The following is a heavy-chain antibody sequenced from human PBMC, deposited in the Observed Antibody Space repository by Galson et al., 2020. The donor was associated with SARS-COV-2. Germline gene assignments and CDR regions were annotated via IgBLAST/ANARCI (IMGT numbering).Heavy chain of an antibody. CDR2: ISWNSGSI. CDR1: GFTFDDYA. CDR3: ANAPSWVTGEVAAFDI. J-gene: IGHJ3*02. Sequence: GGSLRLSCAASGFTFDDYAMHWVRQAPGKGLEWVSGISWNSGSIGYADSMKGRFTISRDNAKNSLYLQMNSLRAEDTALYYCANAPSWVTGEVAAFDIWGQGTMVTVSS. V-gene: IGHV3-9*01. D-gene: IGHD5-12*01.